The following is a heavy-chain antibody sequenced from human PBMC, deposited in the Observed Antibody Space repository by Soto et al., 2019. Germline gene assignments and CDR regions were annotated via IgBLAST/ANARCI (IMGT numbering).Heavy chain of an antibody. V-gene: IGHV3-23*01. CDR2: ISGSGGGT. J-gene: IGHJ3*02. D-gene: IGHD5-18*01. CDR1: GFTFNNYG. Sequence: GGSLRLSCAASGFTFNNYGLTWVRQAPGKGLEWVSAISGSGGGTYYAGSVRGRFTISRDNSKNTLYLQMNSLRAEDTAVYYCAKERLQWDAFDIWGQGTMVT. CDR3: AKERLQWDAFDI.